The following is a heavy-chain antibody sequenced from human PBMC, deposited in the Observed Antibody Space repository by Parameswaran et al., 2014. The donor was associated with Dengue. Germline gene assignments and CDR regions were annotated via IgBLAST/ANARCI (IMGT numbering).Heavy chain of an antibody. Sequence: VRQAPGKGLEWVSVIYSGGSTYYADSVKGRFTISRDNSKNTLYLQMNSLRAEDTAVYYCAREMGYSGYSYGYYYYYGMDVWAKDHGHRLL. D-gene: IGHD5-18*01. V-gene: IGHV3-53*01. J-gene: IGHJ6*04. CDR2: IYSGGST. CDR3: AREMGYSGYSYGYYYYYGMDV.